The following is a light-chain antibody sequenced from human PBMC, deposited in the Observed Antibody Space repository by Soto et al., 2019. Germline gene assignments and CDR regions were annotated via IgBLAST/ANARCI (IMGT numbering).Light chain of an antibody. J-gene: IGKJ4*02. Sequence: EIVMTQSPVALSVSPGGVATLSCRASQTVSSNLAWYQQNPGLAPRLLIYHASTRASGIPARFSGSGSGTEFTLTISSLQPEDLAVYYCQPYNEWPWPCGRGIKVEI. CDR2: HAS. CDR1: QTVSSN. V-gene: IGKV3-15*01. CDR3: QPYNEWPWP.